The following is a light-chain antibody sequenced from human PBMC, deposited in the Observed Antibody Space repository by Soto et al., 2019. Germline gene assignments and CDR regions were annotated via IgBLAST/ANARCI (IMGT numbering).Light chain of an antibody. V-gene: IGLV3-21*02. CDR2: DDG. J-gene: IGLJ1*01. CDR3: QVWDSTSDHYV. CDR1: NIGSKS. Sequence: SYELTQPPSVSVAPGQTAMITCGGNNIGSKSVHWCQQKPGQAPVLVVYDDGDRPSGIPERFSGSNSGNTATLTISRVEAGDEADYYCQVWDSTSDHYVFGTGTKLTVL.